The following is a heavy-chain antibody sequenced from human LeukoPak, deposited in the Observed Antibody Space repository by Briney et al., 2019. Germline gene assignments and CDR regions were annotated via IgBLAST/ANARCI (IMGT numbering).Heavy chain of an antibody. Sequence: PGGSLRLSCAASGFTFSSYSMNWVRQAPGKGLEWVSYISSSSSSTIYYADSVKGRFTISRDNSKNTLYLQMNSLRAEDTAVYYCARDKVAAVAGTVLESDAFDIWGQGTMVTVSS. CDR1: GFTFSSYS. J-gene: IGHJ3*02. V-gene: IGHV3-48*01. CDR3: ARDKVAAVAGTVLESDAFDI. D-gene: IGHD6-19*01. CDR2: ISSSSSSTI.